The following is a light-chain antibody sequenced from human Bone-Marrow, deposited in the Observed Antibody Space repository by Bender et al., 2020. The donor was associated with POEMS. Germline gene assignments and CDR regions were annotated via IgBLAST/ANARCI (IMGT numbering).Light chain of an antibody. CDR2: DVS. V-gene: IGLV2-11*01. J-gene: IGLJ3*02. CDR3: CSSAGNHVWV. CDR1: SGF. Sequence: QSVLTQPPSVSGAPGQRVTISCTGASGFVSWYQQHPGKAPKLMIFMTYDVSKRPSGVPDRFSGSRSGSTASLTISSRQTEDEADYYCCSSAGNHVWVFGGGTKLTAL.